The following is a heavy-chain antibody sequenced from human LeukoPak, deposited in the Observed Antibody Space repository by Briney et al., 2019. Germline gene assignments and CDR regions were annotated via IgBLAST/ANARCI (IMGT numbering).Heavy chain of an antibody. CDR1: GFTFSSYG. CDR3: ARDLELATPNLFYYYGMDV. D-gene: IGHD6-13*01. J-gene: IGHJ6*02. V-gene: IGHV3-33*01. CDR2: IWYDGSNK. Sequence: GRSLRLSCAASGFTFSSYGMHWVRQAPGKGLEWVAVIWYDGSNKYYADSVKGRFTISRDNSKNTLYLQMNSLRAEDTAVYYCARDLELATPNLFYYYGMDVWGQGTTVTVSS.